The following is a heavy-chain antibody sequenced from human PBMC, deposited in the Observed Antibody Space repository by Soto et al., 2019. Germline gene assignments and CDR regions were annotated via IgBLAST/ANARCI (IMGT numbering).Heavy chain of an antibody. D-gene: IGHD3-22*01. Sequence: AETLSLNCTVSGDSISSSTYYWGWIRQPPGKGLEWIGSIYYSGRTYYNRSLKSRVTISVDTSRIHFSLKLISVTAADTAVYFCARQPYDSSDYFDYWGQGTLVTVS. CDR3: ARQPYDSSDYFDY. CDR1: GDSISSSTYY. V-gene: IGHV4-39*01. CDR2: IYYSGRT. J-gene: IGHJ4*02.